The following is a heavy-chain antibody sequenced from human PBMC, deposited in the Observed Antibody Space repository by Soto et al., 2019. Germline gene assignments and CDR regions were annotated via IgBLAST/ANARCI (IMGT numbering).Heavy chain of an antibody. J-gene: IGHJ4*02. Sequence: ASVKFSCKASGYTFTNYYMHWVRQAPGQGLEWMGVIYPSGGSTRNSPKFQGRVTITRDTSTSTVYMELSSLRSEDAAVYYCARDFSGPMDYWGRGTLVTVSS. D-gene: IGHD3-10*01. CDR1: GYTFTNYY. V-gene: IGHV1-46*01. CDR2: IYPSGGST. CDR3: ARDFSGPMDY.